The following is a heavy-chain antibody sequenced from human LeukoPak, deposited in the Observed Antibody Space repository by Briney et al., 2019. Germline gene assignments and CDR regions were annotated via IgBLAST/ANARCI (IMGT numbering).Heavy chain of an antibody. Sequence: SETLSLTCAVSGGSISTYYWSWIRQPPGKGLEWIGYIYYSGSTNYNPSLRSRVTILVDTSKNRFSLKLTSVTAADTAVYYCARVSRDDGGDYYYYYGMDVWGQGTTVTVSS. CDR2: IYYSGST. CDR3: ARVSRDDGGDYYYYYGMDV. V-gene: IGHV4-59*08. D-gene: IGHD3-16*01. CDR1: GGSISTYY. J-gene: IGHJ6*02.